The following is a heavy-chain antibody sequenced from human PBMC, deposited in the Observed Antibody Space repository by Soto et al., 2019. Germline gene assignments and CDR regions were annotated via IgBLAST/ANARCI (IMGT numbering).Heavy chain of an antibody. J-gene: IGHJ4*02. V-gene: IGHV3-66*01. CDR1: GFTVSSNY. CDR2: IYSGGST. CDR3: ARVTSSWYGAPYYFDY. D-gene: IGHD6-13*01. Sequence: GGSLRLSCAASGFTVSSNYMSWVRQAPGKGLEWVSVIYSGGSTYYADSVKGRFTISRDNSKNTLYLQMNSLRAEDTAVYYCARVTSSWYGAPYYFDYWGQGTLVTVSS.